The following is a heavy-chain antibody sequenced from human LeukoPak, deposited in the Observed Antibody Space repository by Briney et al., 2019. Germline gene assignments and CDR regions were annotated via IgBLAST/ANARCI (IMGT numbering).Heavy chain of an antibody. D-gene: IGHD3-9*01. J-gene: IGHJ2*01. V-gene: IGHV4-59*01. CDR2: INYSGST. CDR1: GGSISSYY. Sequence: SETLSLTCTVSGGSISSYYWSWIRKPPGKGLEGIGYINYSGSTDYNPSLKSRVTMSVDTSKNQFSLRLSSVTAADTAVYFCGRRTSYDTLTGYIYWYFDLWGRGTLVTVSS. CDR3: GRRTSYDTLTGYIYWYFDL.